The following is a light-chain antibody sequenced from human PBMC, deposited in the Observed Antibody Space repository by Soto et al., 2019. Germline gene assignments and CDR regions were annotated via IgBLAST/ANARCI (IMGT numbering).Light chain of an antibody. CDR3: VAWDDSLSGLG. CDR2: STD. J-gene: IGLJ1*01. CDR1: SANIGNNF. V-gene: IGLV1-47*02. Sequence: QSVLTQPPSASGTPGQSVIISCSGTSANIGNNFVCWYQHLPGMAPKLLIYSTDQRPSGVPDRFSGSKSGTSASLAISGLRSEDEADYYCVAWDDSLSGLGFGNATKVTV.